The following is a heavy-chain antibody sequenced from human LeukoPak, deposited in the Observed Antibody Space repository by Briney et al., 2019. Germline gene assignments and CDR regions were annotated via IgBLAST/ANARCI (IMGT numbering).Heavy chain of an antibody. J-gene: IGHJ4*02. V-gene: IGHV1-69*01. CDR3: ASGTTDIVVVPATLRNYYFDY. CDR1: GFTFSSYA. CDR2: IIPLCGTA. Sequence: SVKLSCTASGFTFSSYAISWVRQAPGQGLEWMGGIIPLCGTANYAQKFQGRVTITADESTSTAYMELSSLRSEDTAVYYCASGTTDIVVVPATLRNYYFDYWGQGTLVTVSS. D-gene: IGHD2-2*01.